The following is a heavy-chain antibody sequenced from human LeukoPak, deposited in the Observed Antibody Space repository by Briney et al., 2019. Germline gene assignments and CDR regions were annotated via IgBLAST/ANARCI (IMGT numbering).Heavy chain of an antibody. CDR3: AKDSEEYSSSYIDY. CDR2: IWYGGSNK. Sequence: GGSLRLSCAASGFTFSSYGMHWVRQAPGKGLEWVAVIWYGGSNKYYADSVKGRFTISRDNSKNTLYLQMNSLRAEDTAVYYCAKDSEEYSSSYIDYWGQGTLVTVSS. D-gene: IGHD6-6*01. CDR1: GFTFSSYG. V-gene: IGHV3-30*02. J-gene: IGHJ4*02.